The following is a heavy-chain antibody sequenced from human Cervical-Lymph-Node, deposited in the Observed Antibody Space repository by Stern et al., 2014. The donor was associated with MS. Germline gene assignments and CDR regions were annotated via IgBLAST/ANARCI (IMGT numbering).Heavy chain of an antibody. D-gene: IGHD6-19*01. CDR3: ARGLHWLAY. V-gene: IGHV3-7*01. J-gene: IGHJ4*02. Sequence: EVQLVESGGGLVQPGGSLRLSCAAAGFNFNSYWMTWVRQAPGGGLELVANIQQFGSEKNYVDSVKGRFTISRDNAKNSVYLQMNSLRADDTAVYYCARGLHWLAYWGQGTLVSVSS. CDR1: GFNFNSYW. CDR2: IQQFGSEK.